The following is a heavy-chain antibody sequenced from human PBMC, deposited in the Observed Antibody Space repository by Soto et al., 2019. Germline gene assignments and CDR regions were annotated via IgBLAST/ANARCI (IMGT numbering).Heavy chain of an antibody. CDR2: IYYSGST. Sequence: PSETLSLTCPVSGGSISSSSYYWGWIRQPPGKGLEWIGSIYYSGSTYYNPSLKSRVTISVDTSKNQFSLKLSSVTAADTAVYYCASSSVLRYFDWSHNWFDPWGQGTLVTVSS. CDR3: ASSSVLRYFDWSHNWFDP. D-gene: IGHD3-9*01. V-gene: IGHV4-39*01. CDR1: GGSISSSSYY. J-gene: IGHJ5*02.